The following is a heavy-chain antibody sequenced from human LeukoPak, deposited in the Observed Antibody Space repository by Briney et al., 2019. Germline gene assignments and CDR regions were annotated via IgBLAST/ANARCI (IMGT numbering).Heavy chain of an antibody. CDR1: GGSINSHY. CDR2: VSYSGST. Sequence: SETLSLTCTGSGGSINSHYWNWIRQPPGRGLEGIGYVSYSGSTEYNPSLKSRVTISVATSKKEFSLRLTSVTAADTAVYYCARETTVITPGRSDVFDIWGQGTMVTVSS. D-gene: IGHD4-23*01. CDR3: ARETTVITPGRSDVFDI. J-gene: IGHJ3*02. V-gene: IGHV4-59*11.